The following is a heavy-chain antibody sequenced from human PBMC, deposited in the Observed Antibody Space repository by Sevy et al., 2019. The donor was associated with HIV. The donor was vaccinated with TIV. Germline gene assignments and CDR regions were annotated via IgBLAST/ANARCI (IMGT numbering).Heavy chain of an antibody. D-gene: IGHD5-12*01. CDR2: ISWNSGSI. Sequence: GGSLRLSCAAYGFTFDDYAMHWVRQAPGKGLEWVSGISWNSGSIGYADSVKGRFTISRDNAKNSLYLQMNSLRAEDTALYYCAKDMTWLQFGGFGYWGQGTLVTVSS. V-gene: IGHV3-9*01. CDR3: AKDMTWLQFGGFGY. CDR1: GFTFDDYA. J-gene: IGHJ4*02.